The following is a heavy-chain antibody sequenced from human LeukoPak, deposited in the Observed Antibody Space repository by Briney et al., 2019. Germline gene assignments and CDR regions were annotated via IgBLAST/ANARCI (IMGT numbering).Heavy chain of an antibody. J-gene: IGHJ4*02. Sequence: GGSLRLSCAASGFTFSSYVMSWVRQAPGKGLEWVSYINHNAETIYYADSVKGRFTISRDNAKNSLSLQMNSLRADDTAVYYCVKGSSSARPYYFDYWGQGSLVTVSS. CDR3: VKGSSSARPYYFDY. CDR1: GFTFSSYV. CDR2: INHNAETI. V-gene: IGHV3-48*01. D-gene: IGHD6-6*01.